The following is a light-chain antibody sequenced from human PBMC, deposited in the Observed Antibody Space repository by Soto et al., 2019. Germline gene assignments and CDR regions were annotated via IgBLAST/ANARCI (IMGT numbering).Light chain of an antibody. Sequence: QSVLTQPTSVLGSPGLSLTISCTGTRRGVGAYNSVSWYQHHPGKAPNLILYDVGDRPSGVSYRFAGSKSGNTASLTISRLQAADEADYFCSSFTSSMTNVFGSGTKVTVL. CDR3: SSFTSSMTNV. J-gene: IGLJ1*01. V-gene: IGLV2-14*03. CDR1: RRGVGAYNS. CDR2: DVG.